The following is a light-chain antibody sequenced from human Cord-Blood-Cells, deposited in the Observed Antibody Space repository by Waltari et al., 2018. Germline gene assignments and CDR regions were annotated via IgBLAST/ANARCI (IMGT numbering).Light chain of an antibody. J-gene: IGKJ3*01. CDR1: QSISSY. CDR2: AAS. V-gene: IGKV1-39*01. CDR3: QQSYRTPQFT. Sequence: DIQMLQSPSSLSASVGDRVTITCRVSQSISSYLNWYPQKPGKAPKLLISAASSLQSGGPSRFSGSGSGTDFTLTISSLQPEDFATYYCQQSYRTPQFTVGPGTKVDIK.